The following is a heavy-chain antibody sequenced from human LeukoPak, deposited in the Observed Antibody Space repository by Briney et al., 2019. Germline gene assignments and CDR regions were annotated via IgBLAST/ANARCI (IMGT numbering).Heavy chain of an antibody. CDR2: IYYSGST. J-gene: IGHJ4*02. CDR3: ARHNADYDILTGYSHFHYYFDY. V-gene: IGHV4-59*08. Sequence: PSGTLSLTCTVSGGSISSYYWSWIRQPPGKGLEWIGYIYYSGSTNYNPSLKSRVTISVDTSKNQFSLNLSSVTAADTAVYYCARHNADYDILTGYSHFHYYFDYWGQGTLVTVSS. D-gene: IGHD3-9*01. CDR1: GGSISSYY.